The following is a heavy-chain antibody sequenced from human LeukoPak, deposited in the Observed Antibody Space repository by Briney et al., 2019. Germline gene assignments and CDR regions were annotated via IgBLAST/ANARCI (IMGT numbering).Heavy chain of an antibody. CDR1: GFTFSNYA. V-gene: IGHV3-7*01. Sequence: GGSLRLSCAASGFTFSNYAMSWVRQPPGKGLEWVAKIKQDGSEKYYVDSVKGRFTISRDNARNSLYLQMNSLRAEDTAVYYCARGPTRANSSDYWGQGARLTVSS. CDR3: ARGPTRANSSDY. D-gene: IGHD2/OR15-2a*01. J-gene: IGHJ4*02. CDR2: IKQDGSEK.